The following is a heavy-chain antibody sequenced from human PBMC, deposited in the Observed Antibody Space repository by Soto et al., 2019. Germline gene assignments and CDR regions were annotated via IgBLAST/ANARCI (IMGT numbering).Heavy chain of an antibody. J-gene: IGHJ3*02. CDR2: IYYSGST. D-gene: IGHD3-3*01. Sequence: PSETLSLTCTVSGGSISSYYWSWIRQPPGKGLEWIGYIYYSGSTNYNPSLKSRVTISVDTSKNQFSLKLSSVTAADTAVYYCARHFQLRFLEQYSLDIWGQGTRGTV. V-gene: IGHV4-59*01. CDR1: GGSISSYY. CDR3: ARHFQLRFLEQYSLDI.